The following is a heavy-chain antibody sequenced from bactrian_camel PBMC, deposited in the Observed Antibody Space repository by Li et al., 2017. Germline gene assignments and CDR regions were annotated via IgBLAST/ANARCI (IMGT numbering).Heavy chain of an antibody. CDR3: TADRGSCATRGILWRTQDSFKY. J-gene: IGHJ4*01. V-gene: IGHV3S54*01. CDR1: GSTDGTWC. Sequence: HVQLVESGGGSVQTGGSLSLSCEISGSTDGTWCMAWYRQGPTKDREGVGFIYTGSGATYYSDSVKGRFTVSQDSANNILTLQMSNLKPEDTAMYYCTADRGSCATRGILWRTQDSFKYWGRGTQVTVS. D-gene: IGHD2*01. CDR2: IYTGSGAT.